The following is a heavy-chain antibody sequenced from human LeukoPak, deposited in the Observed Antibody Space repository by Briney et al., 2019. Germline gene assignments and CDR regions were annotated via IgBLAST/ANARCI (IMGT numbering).Heavy chain of an antibody. D-gene: IGHD2-15*01. CDR1: GFTFSKHW. J-gene: IGHJ4*02. CDR2: IDGDESSA. Sequence: GGSLRLSCAASGFTFSKHWMHWVRQGPGKGLLWVSGIDGDESSAAYADSVKGRFTISRDNAKNTLYLQMNSLGAEDTAVYYSASTPLERCSGAGTCYPYFDYWGQGTLVTVSP. CDR3: ASTPLERCSGAGTCYPYFDY. V-gene: IGHV3-74*01.